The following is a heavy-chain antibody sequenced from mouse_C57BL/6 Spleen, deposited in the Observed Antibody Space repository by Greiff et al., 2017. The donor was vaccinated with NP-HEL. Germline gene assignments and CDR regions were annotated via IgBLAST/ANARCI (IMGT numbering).Heavy chain of an antibody. D-gene: IGHD1-1*01. Sequence: VQLHQSGPELVKPGASVKISCKASGYTFTDYYMNWVKQSHGKSLEWIGDINPNNGGTSYNQKFKGKATLTVDKSSSTAYMELRSLTSEDSAVYYCARRGYYYGSSYAMDYWGQGTSVTVSS. CDR3: ARRGYYYGSSYAMDY. CDR1: GYTFTDYY. CDR2: INPNNGGT. V-gene: IGHV1-26*01. J-gene: IGHJ4*01.